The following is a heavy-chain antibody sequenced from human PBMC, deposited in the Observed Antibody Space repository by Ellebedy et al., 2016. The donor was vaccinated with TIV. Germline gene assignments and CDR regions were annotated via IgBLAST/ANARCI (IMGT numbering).Heavy chain of an antibody. CDR2: IYPGDSDT. Sequence: GESLKISCKGSGYSFTSYWIGWVRQMPGKGSAWMGIIYPGDSDTRYSPSFQGQVTISADKSISTAYLQWSSLKASDTAMYYCARQGMWATAFYYYYGMDVWGQGTTVTVSS. J-gene: IGHJ6*02. V-gene: IGHV5-51*01. CDR1: GYSFTSYW. CDR3: ARQGMWATAFYYYYGMDV. D-gene: IGHD5-12*01.